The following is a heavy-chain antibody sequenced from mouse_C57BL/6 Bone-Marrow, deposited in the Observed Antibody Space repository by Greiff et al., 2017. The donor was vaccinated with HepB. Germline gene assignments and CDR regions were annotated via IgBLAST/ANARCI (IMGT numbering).Heavy chain of an antibody. CDR2: ISSGGDYI. CDR3: TRGYYGSSYPAWFAY. Sequence: EVKVEESGEGLVKPGGSLKLSCAASGFTFSSYAMSWVRQTPEKRLEWVAYISSGGDYIYYADTVKGRFTISRDNARNTLYLQMSSLKSEDTAMYYCTRGYYGSSYPAWFAYWGQGTLVTVSA. J-gene: IGHJ3*01. CDR1: GFTFSSYA. V-gene: IGHV5S21*01. D-gene: IGHD1-1*01.